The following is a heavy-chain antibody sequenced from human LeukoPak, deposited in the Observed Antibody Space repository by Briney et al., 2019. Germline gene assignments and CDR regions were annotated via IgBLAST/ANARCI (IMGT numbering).Heavy chain of an antibody. D-gene: IGHD2-15*01. V-gene: IGHV4-59*08. Sequence: PSETLSLTCSVSGDSVTSSYWNWIRQPPGKGLEWIGYVSSDGTTNYTPSLRSRLIMSVDTAKNDISLILTSVTASDTAIYYCARLDCFVEGCYNQWGRGTLVTVSS. J-gene: IGHJ4*02. CDR1: GDSVTSSY. CDR3: ARLDCFVEGCYNQ. CDR2: VSSDGTT.